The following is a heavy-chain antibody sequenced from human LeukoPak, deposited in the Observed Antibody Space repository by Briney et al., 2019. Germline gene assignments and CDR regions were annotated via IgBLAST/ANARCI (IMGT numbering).Heavy chain of an antibody. CDR1: GGSISSSSYY. V-gene: IGHV4-39*07. Sequence: SETLSLTCTVSGGSISSSSYYWGWIRQPPGKGLEWIGSIYYSGSTYYNPSLKRRVTISVDTSKNQFSLKLSSVTAADTAVYYCARDLFGYSSSWGQGTLVTVSS. CDR2: IYYSGST. CDR3: ARDLFGYSSS. J-gene: IGHJ4*02. D-gene: IGHD6-13*01.